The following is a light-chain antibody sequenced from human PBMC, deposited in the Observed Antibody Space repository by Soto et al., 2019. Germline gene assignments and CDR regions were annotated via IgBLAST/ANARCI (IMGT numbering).Light chain of an antibody. CDR3: QQYNNWPPWT. CDR1: QSISRN. V-gene: IGKV3-15*01. Sequence: EIVMTQSPATLSVSPGERATLSCRASQSISRNLAWYQHKPGQAPRLLIYAASTRATGLPARFSGSGSGTEFTLTISSLQSEDFAVYYCQQYNNWPPWTFGQGTKVDIK. J-gene: IGKJ1*01. CDR2: AAS.